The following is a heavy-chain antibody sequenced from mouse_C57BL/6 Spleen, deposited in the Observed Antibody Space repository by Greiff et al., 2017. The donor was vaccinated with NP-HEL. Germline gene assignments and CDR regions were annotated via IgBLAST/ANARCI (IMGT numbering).Heavy chain of an antibody. V-gene: IGHV1-15*01. CDR1: GYTFTDYE. CDR2: IDPETGGT. Sequence: VKLQQSGAELVRPGASVTLSCKASGYTFTDYEMHWVKQTPVHGLEWIGAIDPETGGTAYNQKFKGKAILTADKSSSTAYMELRSLTSEDSAVYYCTREGVDYDGAMDYGGQGTSVTVSS. CDR3: TREGVDYDGAMDY. D-gene: IGHD2-4*01. J-gene: IGHJ4*01.